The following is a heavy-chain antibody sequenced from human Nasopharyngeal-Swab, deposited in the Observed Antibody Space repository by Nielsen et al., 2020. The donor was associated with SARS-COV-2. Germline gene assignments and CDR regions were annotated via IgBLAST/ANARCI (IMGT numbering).Heavy chain of an antibody. CDR2: ISGSGGST. Sequence: GESLKISCAASGFTFSSYAMSWVRQAPGQGLEWVSAISGSGGSTYYADSVKGRFTISRDNSKNTLYLQMNSLRAEDTAVYYCAKAGDYGSGSHYYYYYGMDVWGQGTTVTVSS. CDR3: AKAGDYGSGSHYYYYYGMDV. CDR1: GFTFSSYA. D-gene: IGHD3-10*01. V-gene: IGHV3-23*01. J-gene: IGHJ6*02.